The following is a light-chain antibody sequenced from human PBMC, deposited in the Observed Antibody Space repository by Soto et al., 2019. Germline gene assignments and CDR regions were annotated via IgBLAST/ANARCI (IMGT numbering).Light chain of an antibody. J-gene: IGKJ1*01. Sequence: DIQMTQSPSTLAASVGDRVTITCRASQSISSWLAWHQQKPGKAPNLLIYKASSLESGVPPRFSGSGSGTEFTLTISSLQPDDFATYYCQQYNSYPWTFGQGTKVEIK. V-gene: IGKV1-5*03. CDR1: QSISSW. CDR3: QQYNSYPWT. CDR2: KAS.